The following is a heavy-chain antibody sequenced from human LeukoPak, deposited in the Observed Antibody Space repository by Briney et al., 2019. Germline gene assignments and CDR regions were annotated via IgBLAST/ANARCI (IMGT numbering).Heavy chain of an antibody. V-gene: IGHV2-70*04. CDR1: GFSLSTIGMR. J-gene: IGHJ4*02. Sequence: SGPALVKPTQTLTLTCTFSGFSLSTIGMRVNWIRQPPGKALEWLARIDWDDAKFYSSSLKTRLTISKDTSKNQVVLTMTNMDPVDTATYYCARSGHSSAGKFDSWGQGTLVTVSS. D-gene: IGHD6-19*01. CDR2: IDWDDAK. CDR3: ARSGHSSAGKFDS.